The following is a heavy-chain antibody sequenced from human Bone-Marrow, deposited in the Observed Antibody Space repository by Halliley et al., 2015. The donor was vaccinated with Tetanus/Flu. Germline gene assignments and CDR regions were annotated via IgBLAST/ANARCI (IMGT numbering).Heavy chain of an antibody. Sequence: RGGSGSTYYPAPVKGRFPTSRDNSKNPLYLQMNSRRAEDAAVYSWAPRRSVGTTYFEYWGQGTLVTVSS. CDR3: APRRSVGTTYFEY. D-gene: IGHD1-26*01. CDR2: RGGSGST. V-gene: IGHV3-23*01. J-gene: IGHJ4*02.